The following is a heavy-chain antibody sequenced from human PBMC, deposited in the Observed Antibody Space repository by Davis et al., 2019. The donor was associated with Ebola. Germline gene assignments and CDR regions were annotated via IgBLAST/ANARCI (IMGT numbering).Heavy chain of an antibody. J-gene: IGHJ6*02. Sequence: SDTLSLTCTVSGGSISSYYWSWIRQPPGKALEWIGYIYYSGSTNYNPSLKSRVTISVDTSKNQFSLKLSSVTAADTAVYYCARRGRASGMDVWGQGTTVTVSS. CDR1: GGSISSYY. CDR2: IYYSGST. CDR3: ARRGRASGMDV. V-gene: IGHV4-59*08.